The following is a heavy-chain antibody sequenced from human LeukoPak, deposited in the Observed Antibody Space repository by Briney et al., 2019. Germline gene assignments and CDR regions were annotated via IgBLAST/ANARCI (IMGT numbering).Heavy chain of an antibody. CDR3: ARDSPYSGSEGAFDI. D-gene: IGHD1-26*01. Sequence: PSETLSLTCAVSGGSISSSNWWSWVRQPPGKGLEWIGEIYHSGSTNYNPSLKSRVTISVDKSKNQFSLKLSSVTAADTAVYYCARDSPYSGSEGAFDIWGQGTMVTVSS. J-gene: IGHJ3*02. CDR2: IYHSGST. CDR1: GGSISSSNW. V-gene: IGHV4-4*02.